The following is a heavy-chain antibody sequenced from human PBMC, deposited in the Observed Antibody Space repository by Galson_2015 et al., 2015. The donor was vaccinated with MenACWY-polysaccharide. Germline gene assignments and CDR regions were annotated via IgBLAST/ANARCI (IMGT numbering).Heavy chain of an antibody. CDR1: GYMFATYW. V-gene: IGHV5-51*03. D-gene: IGHD1-7*01. J-gene: IGHJ4*02. CDR3: ASRGTAGTTFLAY. Sequence: QSGAEVKQPGESLKITCTGSGYMFATYWIGWVRQMPGKGLEWMGVIYPGDSDTRYSPSFRAQVTLSVVKSTSNAYVQWRSLKASDTAMYSWASRGTAGTTFLAYWGQGSMVTVSS. CDR2: IYPGDSDT.